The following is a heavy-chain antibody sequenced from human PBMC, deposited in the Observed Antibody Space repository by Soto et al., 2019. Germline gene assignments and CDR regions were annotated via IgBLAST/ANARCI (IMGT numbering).Heavy chain of an antibody. V-gene: IGHV3-30*18. CDR1: GFSFTTYV. CDR3: AKGLLAIVGTTLPRDAFNI. D-gene: IGHD1-26*01. CDR2: ISHDGSYK. J-gene: IGHJ3*02. Sequence: PVGSLRLSCAGSGFSFTTYVMHWVRQAPGKGLEWVAVISHDGSYKYYGDAVKGRFTISRDTSKNAVYLEMNSLRPEDTAVYYCAKGLLAIVGTTLPRDAFNIWGQGTMVTVSS.